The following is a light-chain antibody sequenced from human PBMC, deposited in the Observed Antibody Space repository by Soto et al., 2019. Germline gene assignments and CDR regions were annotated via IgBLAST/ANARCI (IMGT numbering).Light chain of an antibody. Sequence: QLVLTQPASVSGSPGQSITISCTGTSSDVGSYNLVSWYQQRPGKAPKLMIYEVSKRPSGVSYRFSGSKSGNTASLTISGLQAEDEADYYCYSYAGSSTAVFGGGTKLTVL. CDR1: SSDVGSYNL. V-gene: IGLV2-23*02. J-gene: IGLJ7*01. CDR3: YSYAGSSTAV. CDR2: EVS.